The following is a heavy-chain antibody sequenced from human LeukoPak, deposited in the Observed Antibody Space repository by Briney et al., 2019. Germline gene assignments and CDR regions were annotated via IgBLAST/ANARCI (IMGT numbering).Heavy chain of an antibody. Sequence: GGSLRLSCAASGFTFSHAWMSWVRQAPGKGLEWVGRIKSKTDGGATDYAAPVKGRFTISRDDSKNTLHLQMNSLKSDDTAVYYCTIATRYCSSTTCSGVYFDYWGQGTLVTVSS. CDR3: TIATRYCSSTTCSGVYFDY. V-gene: IGHV3-15*01. CDR1: GFTFSHAW. D-gene: IGHD2-2*01. CDR2: IKSKTDGGAT. J-gene: IGHJ4*02.